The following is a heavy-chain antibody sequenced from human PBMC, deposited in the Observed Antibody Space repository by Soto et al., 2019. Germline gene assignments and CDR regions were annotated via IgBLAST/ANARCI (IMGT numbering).Heavy chain of an antibody. J-gene: IGHJ1*01. CDR2: IYWNDDI. CDR1: GFSLSTGGVG. D-gene: IGHD6-13*01. CDR3: AHTRGIAADGTSALSYFQH. V-gene: IGHV2-5*01. Sequence: QITLKESGPALVKPTQTLTLTCTFSGFSLSTGGVGVGWIRQPPGQALEWLALIYWNDDIRYSPSLNNRLTITKDTSKNEVVLTMTNMDPVETATYYCAHTRGIAADGTSALSYFQHWGQGTLVTVSS.